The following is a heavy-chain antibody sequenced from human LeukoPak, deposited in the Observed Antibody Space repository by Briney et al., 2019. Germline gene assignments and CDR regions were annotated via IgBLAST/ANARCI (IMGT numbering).Heavy chain of an antibody. CDR1: GDSISSSTSSTTYY. J-gene: IGHJ5*02. D-gene: IGHD2-15*01. V-gene: IGHV4-39*01. CDR2: ITYSGAT. Sequence: SETLSLTCTVSGDSISSSTSSTTYYWGWIRQPPGKGLEWIGSITYSGATHYNESLKSRVTISVDTSRNQFSLRLSSVTAADTAVYFCARPLGYCSDSRCPQSWFDPWGQGTLVTVSS. CDR3: ARPLGYCSDSRCPQSWFDP.